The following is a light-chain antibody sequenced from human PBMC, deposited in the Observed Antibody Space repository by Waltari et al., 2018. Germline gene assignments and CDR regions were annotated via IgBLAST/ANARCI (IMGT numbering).Light chain of an antibody. V-gene: IGKV4-1*01. CDR2: WAS. CDR1: QNLLYSANSNHY. Sequence: DIVMTQSPDSLAVSLGERATIKCKSSQNLLYSANSNHYLPGYQPKPVKPPKLRIYWASSRETGVPDRLSGSGSSTDLTPLISSLQAEDVAVYYCQQHYSSPYTFGQGTKLEI. CDR3: QQHYSSPYT. J-gene: IGKJ2*01.